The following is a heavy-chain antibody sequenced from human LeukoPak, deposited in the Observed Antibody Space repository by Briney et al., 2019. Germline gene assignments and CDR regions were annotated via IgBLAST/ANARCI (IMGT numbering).Heavy chain of an antibody. V-gene: IGHV3-21*01. D-gene: IGHD6-6*01. J-gene: IGHJ4*02. Sequence: GGSLRLSCAASGFTFSSYSMNWVRQAPGKGLEWVSSISSSSSYIYYADSVKGRFTISRDNAKNSLYLQMNSLRAEDTAVYYCARDSTTPSSSAVFDHWGQGTLVTVSS. CDR3: ARDSTTPSSSAVFDH. CDR1: GFTFSSYS. CDR2: ISSSSSYI.